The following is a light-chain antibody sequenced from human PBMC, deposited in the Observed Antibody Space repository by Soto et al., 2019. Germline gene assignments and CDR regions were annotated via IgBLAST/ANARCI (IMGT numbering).Light chain of an antibody. V-gene: IGLV1-40*01. J-gene: IGLJ1*01. CDR2: GNS. Sequence: QSVLTQPPSVSGAPGPRVTISCTGSSSNIGAGYDAHWYQQLPGTAPKLLIYGNSNRPSGVPDRFSGSKSGTSASLAITGLQAEDEADYYCQSYDSRLSGYVFGTGTKLTVL. CDR1: SSNIGAGYD. CDR3: QSYDSRLSGYV.